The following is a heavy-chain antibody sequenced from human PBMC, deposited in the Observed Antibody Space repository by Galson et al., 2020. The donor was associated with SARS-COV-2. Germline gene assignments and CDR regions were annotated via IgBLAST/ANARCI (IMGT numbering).Heavy chain of an antibody. CDR2: IISIFGTP. J-gene: IGHJ4*02. D-gene: IGHD2-21*02. CDR3: ARGEDCGGDCAVYYLDH. Sequence: SVKVSCKPSGGSFSTYPISWVRLAPGQGLEWLGGIISIFGTPDYARKFQGRLTITADEATSTAYMELSSLRSEDTAMYYCARGEDCGGDCAVYYLDHWGQGTLVTVSS. V-gene: IGHV1-69*13. CDR1: GGSFSTYP.